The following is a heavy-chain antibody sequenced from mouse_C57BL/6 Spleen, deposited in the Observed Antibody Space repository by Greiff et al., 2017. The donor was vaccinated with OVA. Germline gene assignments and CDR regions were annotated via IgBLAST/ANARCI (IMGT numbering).Heavy chain of an antibody. CDR1: GYTFTSYW. Sequence: VQLQQPGAELVKPGASVKLSCKASGYTFTSYWMHWVKQRPGQGLEWIGMIHPNSGSTNYNEKFKSKATLTVDNYTRNAYLQHSRLTSAASAVYDCARGGLLYYFNYWGQGTTPTVSS. V-gene: IGHV1-64*01. J-gene: IGHJ2*01. CDR3: ARGGLLYYFNY. CDR2: IHPNSGST. D-gene: IGHD2-3*01.